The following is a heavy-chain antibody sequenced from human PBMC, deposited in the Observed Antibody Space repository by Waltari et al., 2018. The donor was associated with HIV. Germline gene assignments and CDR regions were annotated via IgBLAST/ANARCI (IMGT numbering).Heavy chain of an antibody. CDR3: AREKRFTYYGLDV. CDR1: GFTFSSST. D-gene: IGHD3-3*01. J-gene: IGHJ6*02. CDR2: ISTSSSYI. V-gene: IGHV3-21*01. Sequence: EVQLVESGGGLVKPGGSLRLSCAASGFTFSSSTMNWVRQAPGKGLERVSSISTSSSYIYHTDSVKGRFTISRDNAKNSLYLQMNSLRVEDTAVYYCAREKRFTYYGLDVWGQGTTVTVSS.